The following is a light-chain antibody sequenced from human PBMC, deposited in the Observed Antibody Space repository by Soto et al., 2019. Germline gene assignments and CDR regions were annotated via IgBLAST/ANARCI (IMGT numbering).Light chain of an antibody. V-gene: IGKV1-27*01. CDR1: QGISHY. CDR3: QKYDNGPFT. CDR2: AAS. J-gene: IGKJ3*01. Sequence: DIQMTQSPSSLSASVGDRVTITCRATQGISHYLAWYQQRPGGVPKLLIHAASTLHSGVSSRFSGSGSGTDCTLTISSLQPEDVGTYYCQKYDNGPFTFGPGTKVDLK.